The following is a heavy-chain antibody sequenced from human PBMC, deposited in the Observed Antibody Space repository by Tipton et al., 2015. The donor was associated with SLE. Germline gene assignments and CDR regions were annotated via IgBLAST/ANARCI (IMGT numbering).Heavy chain of an antibody. Sequence: SLRLSCAASGFTFSSFAMSWVRQPPGQGLEWVSSISGSGGYTYYADSVKGRFTISRDNSKNTLDLQMNSLRAEDTGVYYCAKDGRFTIFGVVPPDSWGQGTLVTVSS. D-gene: IGHD3-3*01. J-gene: IGHJ4*02. CDR3: AKDGRFTIFGVVPPDS. CDR1: GFTFSSFA. V-gene: IGHV3-23*01. CDR2: ISGSGGYT.